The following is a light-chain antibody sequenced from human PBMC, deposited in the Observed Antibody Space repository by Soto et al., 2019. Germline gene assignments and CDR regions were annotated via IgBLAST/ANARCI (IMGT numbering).Light chain of an antibody. V-gene: IGKV1-5*03. CDR3: QQYGRHWT. J-gene: IGKJ1*01. CDR2: KSS. Sequence: DIQVTQSPSTLSASVGDTVTITCRAGQNIDIYMAWYQQKPGKAPKLLIYKSSSLESGVPSRFSGRGSGTEFTLTISSLQPDDFATYYCQQYGRHWTFGQGTKVEI. CDR1: QNIDIY.